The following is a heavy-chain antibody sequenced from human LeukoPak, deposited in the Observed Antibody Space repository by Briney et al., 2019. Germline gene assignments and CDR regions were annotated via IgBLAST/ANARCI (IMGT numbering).Heavy chain of an antibody. CDR2: ISSSSSTI. Sequence: PGGSLRLSCAVSGITFSSYSMNWVRQAPGKGLEWVSYISSSSSTIYYADSVKGRFTISRDNAKNSLYLQMNSLRDEDTAVYYCARDYYGSGSYASSFDYWGQGTLVTVSS. CDR3: ARDYYGSGSYASSFDY. V-gene: IGHV3-48*02. J-gene: IGHJ4*02. D-gene: IGHD3-10*01. CDR1: GITFSSYS.